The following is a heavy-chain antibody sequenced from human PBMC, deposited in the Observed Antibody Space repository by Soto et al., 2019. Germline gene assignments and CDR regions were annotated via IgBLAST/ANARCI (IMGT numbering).Heavy chain of an antibody. CDR1: GASVAGGSYY. J-gene: IGHJ5*02. CDR3: ARDTYSGYDFGL. V-gene: IGHV4-30-4*01. D-gene: IGHD5-12*01. CDR2: IPSRGRP. Sequence: QVQLRESGPGLVKPSQTLSLTCSVSGASVAGGSYYWSWVRQPPGKGLEWIGYIPSRGRPFYNPSLTSRCTISADTSKNQLALHLTSVTAADTAVYYCARDTYSGYDFGLWGQGTLVTVSS.